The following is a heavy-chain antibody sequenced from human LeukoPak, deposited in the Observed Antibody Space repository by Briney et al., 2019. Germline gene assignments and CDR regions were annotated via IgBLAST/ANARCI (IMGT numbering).Heavy chain of an antibody. D-gene: IGHD2-15*01. CDR2: IKSKTDGGTT. V-gene: IGHV3-15*07. CDR1: GFTFTNAW. Sequence: GGSLRLSCAASGFTFTNAWMNWVRLAPGKGLEWVGRIKSKTDGGTTDYAAPVNGRFTISRDDSKNTLYLQMNSLKTEDTAVYYCTTTYCSGGSCYRGRYYFDYWGQGTLVTVSS. J-gene: IGHJ4*02. CDR3: TTTYCSGGSCYRGRYYFDY.